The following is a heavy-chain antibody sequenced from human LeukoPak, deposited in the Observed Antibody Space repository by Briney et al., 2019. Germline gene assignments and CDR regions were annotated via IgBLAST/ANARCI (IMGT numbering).Heavy chain of an antibody. D-gene: IGHD3-22*01. CDR1: GFTFSNYW. Sequence: GGSLRLSCAASGFTFSNYWMSWVRQAPGKGLEWVANIKQDGSEKYYVDSVKGRFTISRDNAKNSLYLQMNSLRAEDTAVYYCARENGYYYDSSGYYYWGQGTLVTVSS. J-gene: IGHJ4*02. CDR3: ARENGYYYDSSGYYY. V-gene: IGHV3-7*01. CDR2: IKQDGSEK.